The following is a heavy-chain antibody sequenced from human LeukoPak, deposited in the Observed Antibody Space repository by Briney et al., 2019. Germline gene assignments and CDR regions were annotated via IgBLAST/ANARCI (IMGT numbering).Heavy chain of an antibody. J-gene: IGHJ5*02. CDR1: GFTFSSYA. D-gene: IGHD3-16*02. CDR3: AKDSQSTIVIRWFDP. CDR2: ITGSGDNT. V-gene: IGHV3-23*01. Sequence: GGSLRLSCAASGFTFSSYAMSWVRQAPGKGLEWVSGITGSGDNTYYADSVKGRFTISRDNSRNTLYLQLNSLRAEDTAVYYCAKDSQSTIVIRWFDPWGPGTLVIVSP.